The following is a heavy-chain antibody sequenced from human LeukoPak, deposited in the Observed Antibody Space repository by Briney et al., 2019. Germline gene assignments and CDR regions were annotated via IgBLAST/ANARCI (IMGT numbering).Heavy chain of an antibody. V-gene: IGHV4-38-2*02. Sequence: PSETLSLTCTVSGYSISSGYYWGWIRQPPGKGLEWIGSIYHSGSTNYNPSLKSRVTMSVDTSKNQFSLKVSSVTASDTAVYYCSRVFDSGSQAYFYYMDVWGKGTTVTISS. J-gene: IGHJ6*03. CDR1: GYSISSGYY. D-gene: IGHD3-10*01. CDR2: IYHSGST. CDR3: SRVFDSGSQAYFYYMDV.